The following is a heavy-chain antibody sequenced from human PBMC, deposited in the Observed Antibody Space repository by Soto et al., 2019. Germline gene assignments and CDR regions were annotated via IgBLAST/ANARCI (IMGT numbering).Heavy chain of an antibody. Sequence: QVQLQQWGAGLLKPSETLSLTCGVYGGSFSGYYWSWIRQPPGKGLEWIGEINPSGGTNYNPSLKRRVTISVDTSRNQFSLKVTSVTAADTAVYSCARVSASRGQRDFDSWGQGTLVTVSS. V-gene: IGHV4-34*01. D-gene: IGHD1-26*01. CDR2: INPSGGT. J-gene: IGHJ4*02. CDR3: ARVSASRGQRDFDS. CDR1: GGSFSGYY.